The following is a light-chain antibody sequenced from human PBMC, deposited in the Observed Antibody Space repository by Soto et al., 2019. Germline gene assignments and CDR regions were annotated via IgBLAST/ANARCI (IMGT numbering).Light chain of an antibody. J-gene: IGKJ3*01. V-gene: IGKV3-15*01. CDR1: QSVSSN. Sequence: EIVMTQSPATLSVSPGERATLSCRASQSVSSNLAWYQQKPGQAPRLLIYGASTRATGIPARFSGSGSGTEFTITISILQSEDFAVYYCQQYNNWPGTFGPGTKVDIK. CDR2: GAS. CDR3: QQYNNWPGT.